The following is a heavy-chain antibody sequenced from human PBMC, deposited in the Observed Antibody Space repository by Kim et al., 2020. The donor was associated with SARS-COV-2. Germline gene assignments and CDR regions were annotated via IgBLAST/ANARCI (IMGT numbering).Heavy chain of an antibody. D-gene: IGHD5-12*01. CDR3: ARSSYGSGMDV. Sequence: NKYYATSLKDRFTIARDNSTHTLDLQMNSLRAEDTAVYYCARSSYGSGMDVWGQGTTVTVSS. V-gene: IGHV3-30*01. J-gene: IGHJ6*02. CDR2: NK.